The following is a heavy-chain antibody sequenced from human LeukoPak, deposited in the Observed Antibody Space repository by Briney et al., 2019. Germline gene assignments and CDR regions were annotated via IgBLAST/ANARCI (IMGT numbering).Heavy chain of an antibody. CDR1: GFTVSSNY. D-gene: IGHD1-1*01. J-gene: IGHJ5*02. CDR3: ARGATGSNNWFDP. CDR2: LYSRGGT. V-gene: IGHV3-53*01. Sequence: GGSLRLSCAASGFTVSSNYMTWVRQAPGKGLEWVAILYSRGGTYYADSVKGRFTISRDDSKNTLYVQMNSLRAEDTAVYYCARGATGSNNWFDPWGQGILVTVSA.